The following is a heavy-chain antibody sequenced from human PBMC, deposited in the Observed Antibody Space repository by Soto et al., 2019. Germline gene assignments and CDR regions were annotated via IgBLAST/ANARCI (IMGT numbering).Heavy chain of an antibody. CDR1: GYTFTGYA. V-gene: IGHV1-3*01. CDR3: ARGLNGYLHYFDY. CDR2: INAGNGNT. Sequence: ASVKGSCKASGYTFTGYAMHWVRQAPGQRLEWMGWINAGNGNTKYSQKFQGRVTITRDTSASTAYMELSSLRSEDTAVYYCARGLNGYLHYFDYWGQGTLVTVSS. D-gene: IGHD5-18*01. J-gene: IGHJ4*02.